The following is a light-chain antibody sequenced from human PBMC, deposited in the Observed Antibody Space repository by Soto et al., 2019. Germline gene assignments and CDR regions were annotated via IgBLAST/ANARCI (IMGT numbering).Light chain of an antibody. J-gene: IGKJ1*01. CDR2: GAS. V-gene: IGKV3-20*01. CDR1: QSVSSSY. CDR3: QQYGNSHRT. Sequence: EIVLKQPPGTLSLFPGERPPLSCRPSQSVSSSYLAWYQHKPGQAPRLLIYGASNRATGIPDRFSGSGSGTDFTLIINRLEPEDFAVYYCQQYGNSHRTFGQGTKVDI.